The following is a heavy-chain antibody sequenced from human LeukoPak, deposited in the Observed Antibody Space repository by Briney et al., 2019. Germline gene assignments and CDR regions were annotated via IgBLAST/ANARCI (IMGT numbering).Heavy chain of an antibody. CDR3: ARGRGVSLWFGELLSGDY. V-gene: IGHV1-8*01. D-gene: IGHD3-10*01. J-gene: IGHJ4*02. CDR2: MNPNSGNT. Sequence: ASVKVSCKASGYTFTNYDINWVRQATGQGLEWMGWMNPNSGNTGYAQKFQGRVTMTRDTSISTAYMELSSLRSEDTAVYYCARGRGVSLWFGELLSGDYWGQGTLVTVSS. CDR1: GYTFTNYD.